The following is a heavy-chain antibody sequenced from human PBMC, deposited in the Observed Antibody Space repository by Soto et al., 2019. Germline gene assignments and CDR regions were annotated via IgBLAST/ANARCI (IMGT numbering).Heavy chain of an antibody. CDR3: ARAGYSSSSLFSTTYYYYGMDV. D-gene: IGHD6-6*01. Sequence: SQTLSLTCVISGDSVSSNSAAWNWIRQSPSRGLEWLGRTYYRSKWYNDYAVSVKSRITINPGTSKNQFSLQLNSVTPEDTAVYYCARAGYSSSSLFSTTYYYYGMDVWGQGTTVTVSS. V-gene: IGHV6-1*01. CDR1: GDSVSSNSAA. J-gene: IGHJ6*02. CDR2: TYYRSKWYN.